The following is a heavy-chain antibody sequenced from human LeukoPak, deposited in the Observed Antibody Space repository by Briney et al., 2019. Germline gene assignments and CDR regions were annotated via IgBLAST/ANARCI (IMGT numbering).Heavy chain of an antibody. D-gene: IGHD2-21*01. V-gene: IGHV3-7*01. CDR1: GFSFSDYW. CDR3: AKARSYCGGDCSLYAFDI. Sequence: GGSLRLSCAASGFSFSDYWMSWVRQAPGKGLEWVANIKPDGNEKYYVDSVKGRFTIFRDNAKNSLYLQMNSLRVEDTAVYYCAKARSYCGGDCSLYAFDIWGQGTMVTVSS. CDR2: IKPDGNEK. J-gene: IGHJ3*02.